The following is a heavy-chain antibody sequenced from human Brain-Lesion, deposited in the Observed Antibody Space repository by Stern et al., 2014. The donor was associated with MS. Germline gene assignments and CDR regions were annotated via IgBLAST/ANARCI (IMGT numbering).Heavy chain of an antibody. V-gene: IGHV1-24*01. D-gene: IGHD1-26*01. Sequence: DQLVESGAEVKKPGASVKVSCKVSGYTLTELSMHWVRQNPRKGLEWMAGFDPEDGETIYAQKFQGRVTMTEDTSTDTAYMELSSLRSEDTAVYYCATLSPGAGGNYYRHFDYWGQGTLVTVSS. J-gene: IGHJ4*02. CDR1: GYTLTELS. CDR3: ATLSPGAGGNYYRHFDY. CDR2: FDPEDGET.